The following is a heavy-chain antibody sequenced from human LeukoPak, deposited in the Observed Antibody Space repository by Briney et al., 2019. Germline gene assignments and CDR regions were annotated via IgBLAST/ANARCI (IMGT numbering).Heavy chain of an antibody. CDR2: ISSNGGST. Sequence: GGSLRLSCAASGFIFSNYWMHWVRQAPGKGLEYVSVISSNGGSTYYANSVKGRFIISRDNSKNTLDLQMGSLRVEDMAVYYCARGRLVVTALDYWGQGTLVTVSS. CDR3: ARGRLVVTALDY. V-gene: IGHV3-64*01. CDR1: GFIFSNYW. J-gene: IGHJ4*02. D-gene: IGHD2-21*02.